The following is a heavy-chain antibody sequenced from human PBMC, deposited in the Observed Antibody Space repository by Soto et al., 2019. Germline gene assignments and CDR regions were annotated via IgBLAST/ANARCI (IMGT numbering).Heavy chain of an antibody. D-gene: IGHD3-3*01. CDR1: GYTLTELS. J-gene: IGHJ6*02. CDR3: ATISIFENYYYYGMDV. Sequence: ASVKVSCKVSGYTLTELSMHWVRQAPGKGLEWMGGFDPEDGETIYAQKFQGRVTMTDDTSTDTAYMELSSLRSEDTAVYYCATISIFENYYYYGMDVWGQGTTVTVSS. CDR2: FDPEDGET. V-gene: IGHV1-24*01.